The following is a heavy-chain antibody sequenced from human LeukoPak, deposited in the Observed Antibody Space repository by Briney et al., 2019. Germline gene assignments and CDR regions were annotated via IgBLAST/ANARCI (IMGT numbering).Heavy chain of an antibody. D-gene: IGHD3-10*01. CDR2: INHSGSA. CDR3: ARRPRGVIIKTWFDS. V-gene: IGHV4-34*01. Sequence: PSETLSLTCAVYDGSFSGYYCSWIRQPPGKGLEWIGEINHSGSANYNPSLKSRVTILLDTSKNQFSLNLSSATAADTAVYYCARRPRGVIIKTWFDSWGQGTLVTVSS. CDR1: DGSFSGYY. J-gene: IGHJ5*01.